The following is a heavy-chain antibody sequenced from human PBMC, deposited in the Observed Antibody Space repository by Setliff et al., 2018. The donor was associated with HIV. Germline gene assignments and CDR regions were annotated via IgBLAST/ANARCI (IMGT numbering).Heavy chain of an antibody. V-gene: IGHV1-8*02. Sequence: ASVKVSCKASGDTNPSDAISWVRQAPGQGLEWMGWMNPNSGNTGFAQKFQGRVTMTRNTSISTAYMELRSLRSEDTAVYFCARTWGAGVTGYWFEPWGQGTRVTVSS. CDR2: MNPNSGNT. J-gene: IGHJ5*02. CDR3: ARTWGAGVTGYWFEP. D-gene: IGHD3-9*01. CDR1: GDTNPSDA.